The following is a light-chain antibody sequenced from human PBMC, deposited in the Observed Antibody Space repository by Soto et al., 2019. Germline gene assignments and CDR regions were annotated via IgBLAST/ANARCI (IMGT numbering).Light chain of an antibody. J-gene: IGKJ1*01. CDR3: QQYGSLTWT. Sequence: ENVLTQSPGTLSLSPGEIATLSCRSSQSVTSTYLAWYQQKPGQAPRLLIYGASSRAAGIPDRFSGSGSGTDFSLTISRLEPEDFAVYYCQQYGSLTWTFGQGTKVDIK. CDR1: QSVTSTY. CDR2: GAS. V-gene: IGKV3-20*01.